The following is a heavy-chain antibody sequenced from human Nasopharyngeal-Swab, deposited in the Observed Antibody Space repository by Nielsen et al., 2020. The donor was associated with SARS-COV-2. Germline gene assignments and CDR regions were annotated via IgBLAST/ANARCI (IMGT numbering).Heavy chain of an antibody. Sequence: GESLKISCAASGFTFSSYWMHWVRQAPGKGLVWVSRINSDGSTPNYADSVKGRFTISRDNAKNTLYLQMNSLRPEDTAVYYCATTLRGNSDGRYWGQGTLVTVSS. D-gene: IGHD5-18*01. CDR1: GFTFSSYW. J-gene: IGHJ4*02. V-gene: IGHV3-74*01. CDR3: ATTLRGNSDGRY. CDR2: INSDGSTP.